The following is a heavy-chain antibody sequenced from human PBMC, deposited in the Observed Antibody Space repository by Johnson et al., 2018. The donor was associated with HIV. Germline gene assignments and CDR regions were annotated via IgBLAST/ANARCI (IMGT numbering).Heavy chain of an antibody. CDR1: GFTFSSYA. CDR3: AKGSGVYSAFDI. CDR2: ISSNGGST. V-gene: IGHV3-64*01. Sequence: MLLVESGGGLVQPGGSLRLSCAASGFTFSSYAMHWVRQAPGKGLEYVSAISSNGGSTYYANSVKGRFTISRDNSKNTLYLQMGSLRAEDMAVYYCAKGSGVYSAFDIWGQGTMVTVSS. J-gene: IGHJ3*02. D-gene: IGHD2-8*01.